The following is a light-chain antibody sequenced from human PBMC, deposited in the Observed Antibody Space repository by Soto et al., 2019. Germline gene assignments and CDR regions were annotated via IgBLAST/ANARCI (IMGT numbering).Light chain of an antibody. Sequence: QSVLTQPPSASGSPGQSVTISCTGTSSDVGGYNYIAWYQHHPGKAPKLIIYEVNRRPSGVPDRFSGSKSGNTASLTVSGLQAEDEADYYCTSYAGSNNRGVFGSGTKVTV. V-gene: IGLV2-8*01. CDR2: EVN. J-gene: IGLJ1*01. CDR3: TSYAGSNNRGV. CDR1: SSDVGGYNY.